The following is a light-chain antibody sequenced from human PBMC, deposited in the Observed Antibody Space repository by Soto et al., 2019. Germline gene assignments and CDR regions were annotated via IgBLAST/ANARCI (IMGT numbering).Light chain of an antibody. J-gene: IGKJ5*01. CDR1: QSISSY. CDR3: QQSYRTPIT. V-gene: IGKV1-39*01. CDR2: AAS. Sequence: DIQMTQSPSSLSASVGDRVTITCRASQSISSYLNWYQQKPGKAPKLLIYAASSLQSGVPSRFSGSGSGTDFTLTISSLRPEDFATYYCQQSYRTPITFGQGTRREIK.